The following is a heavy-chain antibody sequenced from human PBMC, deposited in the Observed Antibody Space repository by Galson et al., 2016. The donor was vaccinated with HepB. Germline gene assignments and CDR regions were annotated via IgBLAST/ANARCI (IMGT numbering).Heavy chain of an antibody. J-gene: IGHJ2*01. Sequence: VKVSCKVSGLTFTDYYIHWLQQAPGKGLEWVGLIDPQDGETIYADKFQGTVTISADTSVDTAYMELSVLRSEDTAVYFCATIGGSRGHRYFDVWGRGTLVIVSS. V-gene: IGHV1-69-2*01. CDR1: GLTFTDYY. CDR3: ATIGGSRGHRYFDV. CDR2: IDPQDGET. D-gene: IGHD2-15*01.